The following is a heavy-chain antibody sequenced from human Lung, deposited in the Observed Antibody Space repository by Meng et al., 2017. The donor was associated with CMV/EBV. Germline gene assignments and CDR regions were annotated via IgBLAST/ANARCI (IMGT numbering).Heavy chain of an antibody. Sequence: QFQRVQSWADVKKPGASVKVSCKASGYTFTSYGISWVRQAPGQGLEWMGWISAYNGNTNYAQKLQGRVTMTTDTSTSTAYMELRSLRSDDTAVYYCAASSSSWYQNWFDPWGQGTLVTVSS. CDR3: AASSSSWYQNWFDP. D-gene: IGHD6-13*01. V-gene: IGHV1-18*01. CDR2: ISAYNGNT. CDR1: GYTFTSYG. J-gene: IGHJ5*02.